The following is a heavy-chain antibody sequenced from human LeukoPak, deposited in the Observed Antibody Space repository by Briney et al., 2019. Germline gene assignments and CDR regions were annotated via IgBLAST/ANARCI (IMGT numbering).Heavy chain of an antibody. CDR3: ARSYSSSYRWFDP. D-gene: IGHD6-6*01. V-gene: IGHV4-61*02. J-gene: IGHJ5*02. Sequence: SQTLSLTCIVAGGSISSGSYYWSWIRQPAGKGLEWIGRIYTSGSTNYNPSLKSRVTMSVDTSKNQFSLKLSSVTAADTAVYYCARSYSSSYRWFDPWGQGTLVTVSS. CDR2: IYTSGST. CDR1: GGSISSGSYY.